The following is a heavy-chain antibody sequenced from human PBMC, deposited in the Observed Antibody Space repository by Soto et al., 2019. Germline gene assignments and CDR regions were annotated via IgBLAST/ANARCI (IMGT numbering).Heavy chain of an antibody. J-gene: IGHJ4*02. CDR2: INPSGGHT. CDR3: ARGGHVVVVTAAFDY. Sequence: QVQLMQSGAEVKKPGASVKVSCKASGNTFTNYYIHWVRQAPGQGLEWMGTINPSGGHTTYAQKFLGRVTXTXXXSXXTLYRELTSLRSEDTAVYYCARGGHVVVVTAAFDYWGQGTLVTVSS. CDR1: GNTFTNYY. D-gene: IGHD2-21*02. V-gene: IGHV1-46*01.